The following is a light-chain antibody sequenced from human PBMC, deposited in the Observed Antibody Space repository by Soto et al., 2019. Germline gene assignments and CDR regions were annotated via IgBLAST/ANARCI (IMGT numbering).Light chain of an antibody. V-gene: IGKV1-5*01. CDR1: QSISDR. CDR2: DAS. J-gene: IGKJ4*01. CDR3: QRYDNLPLT. Sequence: DIQMTQSPSTLSGSVGDRVTITCRASQSISDRLAWYQRKPGKAPKLLIFDASSLESGVPSRFSGSGSGTDFTFTISSLQPEDIATYYCQRYDNLPLTFGGGTKVDIK.